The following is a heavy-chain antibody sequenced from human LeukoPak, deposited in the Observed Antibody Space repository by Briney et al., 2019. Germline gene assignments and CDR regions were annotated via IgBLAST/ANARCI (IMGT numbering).Heavy chain of an antibody. J-gene: IGHJ4*02. CDR1: GFSLSTRGMC. Sequence: AGPALVKPTQTLTLTCTFSGFSLSTRGMCVSWIRQPPGKAVEWLARMDWDDDKYYSTSLKTRLTISKDTSKNQVVLTVTNMDPADTATYYCARMSKAAAAGTYFDYWGQGTLVTVSS. D-gene: IGHD6-13*01. CDR2: MDWDDDK. V-gene: IGHV2-70*11. CDR3: ARMSKAAAAGTYFDY.